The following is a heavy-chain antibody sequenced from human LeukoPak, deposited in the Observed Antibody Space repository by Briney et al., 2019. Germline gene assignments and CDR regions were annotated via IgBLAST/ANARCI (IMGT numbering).Heavy chain of an antibody. J-gene: IGHJ4*02. Sequence: ASVKVSCKASGYTFTGYYMHWVRQAPGQGLEWMGPINPNSGGTNYAQKFQGRVTMTRGTSISTAYMELSRLRSDDTAVYYCAIEAGGKAAAGHLFCDYWSRGTLVTVSS. V-gene: IGHV1-2*06. CDR3: AIEAGGKAAAGHLFCDY. CDR1: GYTFTGYY. CDR2: INPNSGGT. D-gene: IGHD6-13*01.